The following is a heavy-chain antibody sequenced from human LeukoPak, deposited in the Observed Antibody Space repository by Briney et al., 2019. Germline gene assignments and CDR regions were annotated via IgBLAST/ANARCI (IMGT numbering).Heavy chain of an antibody. CDR2: ISWNSGSI. Sequence: PGGSLRLSCAASGFNFDDYAMHWVRQAPGKGLEWVSGISWNSGSIGYADSVKGRFTISRDNAKNSLYLQMNSLRAEDMALYYCAKGTTGYSSSWYHPPGPWFDLWGQGTLVTVSS. V-gene: IGHV3-9*03. CDR1: GFNFDDYA. D-gene: IGHD6-13*01. J-gene: IGHJ5*02. CDR3: AKGTTGYSSSWYHPPGPWFDL.